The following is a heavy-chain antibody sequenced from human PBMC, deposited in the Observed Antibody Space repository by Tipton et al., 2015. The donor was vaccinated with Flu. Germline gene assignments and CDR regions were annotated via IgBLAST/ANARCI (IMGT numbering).Heavy chain of an antibody. J-gene: IGHJ6*02. D-gene: IGHD2-8*01. CDR2: ISSSSSYI. V-gene: IGHV3-21*01. CDR1: GFTFSSYS. CDR3: ARETTRDSALYAGLYYYGMDV. Sequence: SLRLSCAASGFTFSSYSMNWVRQAPGKGLEWVSSISSSSSYIYYADSVKGRFTISRDNAKNSLYLQMNSLRAEDTAVYYCARETTRDSALYAGLYYYGMDVWGQGTTVTVSS.